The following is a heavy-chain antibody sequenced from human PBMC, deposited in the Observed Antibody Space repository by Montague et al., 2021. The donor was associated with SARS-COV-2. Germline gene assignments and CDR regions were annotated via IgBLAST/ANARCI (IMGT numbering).Heavy chain of an antibody. CDR2: IYYSGST. CDR3: ARDTRITMIVVVQGYGVNV. J-gene: IGHJ6*02. Sequence: SETLSLTCTVSGGSISSSSYYWGWIRQPPGKGLEWIGSIYYSGSTYYXPSLKSRVTISVDTSKNQFSLKLSSVTAADTAVYYCARDTRITMIVVVQGYGVNVWGQGTTVTVSS. CDR1: GGSISSSSYY. D-gene: IGHD3-22*01. V-gene: IGHV4-39*07.